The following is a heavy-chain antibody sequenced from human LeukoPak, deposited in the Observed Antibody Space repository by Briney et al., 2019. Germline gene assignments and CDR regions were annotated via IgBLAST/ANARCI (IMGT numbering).Heavy chain of an antibody. V-gene: IGHV3-48*03. CDR3: AREGVGDSSDERFLEDY. CDR1: GFTFSSYE. J-gene: IGHJ4*02. D-gene: IGHD3-22*01. CDR2: ISSSGSTI. Sequence: GGSLRLSCAASGFTFSSYEMNWVRQAPGKGLEWVSYISSSGSTIYYADSVKGRFTISRDNAKNSLYLQMNSLRAEDTAVYYCAREGVGDSSDERFLEDYWGQGTLVTVSS.